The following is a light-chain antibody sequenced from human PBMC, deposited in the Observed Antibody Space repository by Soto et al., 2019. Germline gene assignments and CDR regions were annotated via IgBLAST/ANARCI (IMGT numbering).Light chain of an antibody. Sequence: QSVLTQPPSVSAAPGQKVTISCSGSSSNIGDNYVSWYQQLPGTAPKLLIYDNNKRPSGIPDRFSGSKSDTSATLGITGLQTGDEADYYCGTWDTGLSVVVFGGGTKL. CDR3: GTWDTGLSVVV. V-gene: IGLV1-51*01. CDR2: DNN. CDR1: SSNIGDNY. J-gene: IGLJ2*01.